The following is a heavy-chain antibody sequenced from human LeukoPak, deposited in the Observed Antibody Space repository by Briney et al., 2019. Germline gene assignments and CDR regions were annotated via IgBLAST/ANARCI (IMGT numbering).Heavy chain of an antibody. CDR2: INPNSGGT. V-gene: IGHV1-2*02. Sequence: GASVKVSCKASGYTFTGYYMHWVRQAPGQGLEWMGWINPNSGGTDYAQKFQGRVTMTRDTSISTAYMELRSLRSDDTAVYYCAAGGDYDILTGYYHWGQGTLVTVSS. CDR3: AAGGDYDILTGYYH. CDR1: GYTFTGYY. D-gene: IGHD3-9*01. J-gene: IGHJ5*02.